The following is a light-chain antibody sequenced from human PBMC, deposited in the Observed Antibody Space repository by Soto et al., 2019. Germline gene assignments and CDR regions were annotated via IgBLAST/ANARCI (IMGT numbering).Light chain of an antibody. V-gene: IGLV3-1*01. CDR3: QAWDNTYVV. CDR2: QDN. Sequence: SYELTQPPSVSVSPGQTASITCSGNKLGDKFACWYQQKPGQSPVLVIYQDNKRPSGIPERFSGSNSGNTATLTISGTQTMDEADYYCQAWDNTYVVFGGGTKLTVL. J-gene: IGLJ2*01. CDR1: KLGDKF.